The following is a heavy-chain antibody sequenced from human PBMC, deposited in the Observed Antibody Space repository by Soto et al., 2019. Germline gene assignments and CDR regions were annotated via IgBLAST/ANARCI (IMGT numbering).Heavy chain of an antibody. D-gene: IGHD3-16*01. CDR2: IYSGGST. Sequence: PGGFLRLSHSSSGFNVSSNYMSWVRQAPGKGLEWVSVIYSGGSTYYADSVKGRFTISRDNSKNTLYLQMNSLRAEDTAVYYCASELLGDKWFDPWGQGTLVTVS. CDR1: GFNVSSNY. J-gene: IGHJ5*02. CDR3: ASELLGDKWFDP. V-gene: IGHV3-53*01.